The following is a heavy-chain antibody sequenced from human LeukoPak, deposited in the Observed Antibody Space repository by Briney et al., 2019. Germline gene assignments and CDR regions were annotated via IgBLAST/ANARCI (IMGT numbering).Heavy chain of an antibody. V-gene: IGHV3-43D*03. CDR2: ISWDGGST. J-gene: IGHJ6*02. D-gene: IGHD1-26*01. Sequence: GGSLRLSCAASGFTFDDYAMHWVRQAPGKGLEWVSLISWDGGSTYYADSVKGRFTISRDNSKNSLYLQMNSLRAEDTALYYCAKGPGGVVGALESMDVWGQGTTVTVSS. CDR1: GFTFDDYA. CDR3: AKGPGGVVGALESMDV.